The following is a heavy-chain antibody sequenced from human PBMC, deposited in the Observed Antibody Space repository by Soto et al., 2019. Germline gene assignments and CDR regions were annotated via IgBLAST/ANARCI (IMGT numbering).Heavy chain of an antibody. CDR3: AKDQYGSGSYLDQ. Sequence: GGSLRLSCAPSGFTFSSYAMSWVRQAPGKGLEWVSGISASGPSIYYADSVKGRFTISRDNSKNTLYLQMNSLRAEDTAIYYCAKDQYGSGSYLDQWGQGTLVTVSS. J-gene: IGHJ4*02. CDR1: GFTFSSYA. D-gene: IGHD3-10*01. CDR2: ISASGPSI. V-gene: IGHV3-23*01.